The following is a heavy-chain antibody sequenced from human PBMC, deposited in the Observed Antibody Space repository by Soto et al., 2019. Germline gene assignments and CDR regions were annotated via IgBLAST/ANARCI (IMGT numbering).Heavy chain of an antibody. CDR2: ISPYSGYT. D-gene: IGHD2-2*01. V-gene: IGHV1-18*01. J-gene: IGHJ4*02. CDR3: AREASVLIPAAQPSRFDS. CDR1: GYSFMKYG. Sequence: VSVKVSCKGFGYSFMKYGINWVRQAPGQGLEWVGWISPYSGYTHSAQKLHGRLTLTTDTAASTAYMELRILRSADTALYYCAREASVLIPAAQPSRFDSWGQGTLVTVSS.